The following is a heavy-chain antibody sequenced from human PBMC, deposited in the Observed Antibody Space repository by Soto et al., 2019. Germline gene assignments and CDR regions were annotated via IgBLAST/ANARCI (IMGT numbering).Heavy chain of an antibody. CDR3: SVYFDDLQESSF. J-gene: IGHJ1*01. V-gene: IGHV1-2*02. CDR1: GYTFTRYS. CDR2: INPNTGGT. D-gene: IGHD3-16*02. Sequence: QVQLVQSGAEVKKPGASVKVSCRASGYTFTRYSVHWVRQAPGQGLEWMGWINPNTGGTRFAPKFECRVTLTTDPSVRTVYMEVRSLRSDATAVFYCSVYFDDLQESSFWGQGTLVTVTS.